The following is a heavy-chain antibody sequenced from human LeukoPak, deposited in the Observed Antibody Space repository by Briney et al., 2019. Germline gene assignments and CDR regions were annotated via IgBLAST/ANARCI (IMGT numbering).Heavy chain of an antibody. CDR3: ARLRALCAFDI. Sequence: PGGSLRLSCAASGFTVSSNYMSWVRQAPGKGPEWVSVIYSGGSTYYADSVKGRFTISRDNSKNTLYLQMNSLRAEDTAVYYCARLRALCAFDIWGQGTMVTVSS. V-gene: IGHV3-66*01. J-gene: IGHJ3*02. CDR1: GFTVSSNY. D-gene: IGHD3-16*01. CDR2: IYSGGST.